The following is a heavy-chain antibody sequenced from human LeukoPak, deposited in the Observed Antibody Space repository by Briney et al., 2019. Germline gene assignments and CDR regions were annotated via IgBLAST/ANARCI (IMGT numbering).Heavy chain of an antibody. Sequence: PSETLSLTCTVSGGSISSGSYYWSWIRQPAGKGLEWIGRIYTSGSTNYNPSLKSRVTISVDTSKNQFSLKLSSVTAADTAVYYCARDGGSSSPPDYWGQGTLVTVSS. CDR2: IYTSGST. D-gene: IGHD6-6*01. V-gene: IGHV4-61*02. CDR1: GGSISSGSYY. CDR3: ARDGGSSSPPDY. J-gene: IGHJ4*02.